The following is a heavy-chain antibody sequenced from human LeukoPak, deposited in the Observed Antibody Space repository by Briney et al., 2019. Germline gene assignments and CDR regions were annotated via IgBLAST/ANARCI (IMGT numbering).Heavy chain of an antibody. J-gene: IGHJ4*02. Sequence: PGGSLRLSCAASGFTFDDYAMHWVRQAPGKGLEWVSLISGDGGSTYYADSVKGRFTISRDNSKNTLYLQMNNLRVEDTAVYYCARYHTALNYWGQGTLVTVSS. CDR1: GFTFDDYA. CDR2: ISGDGGST. CDR3: ARYHTALNY. D-gene: IGHD5-18*01. V-gene: IGHV3-43*02.